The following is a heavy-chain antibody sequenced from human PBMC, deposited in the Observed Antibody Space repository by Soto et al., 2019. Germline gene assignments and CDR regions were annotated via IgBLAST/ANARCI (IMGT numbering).Heavy chain of an antibody. CDR1: GFTFGTNA. J-gene: IGHJ6*02. D-gene: IGHD5-18*01. CDR3: AKGGVDTAMKYYNFYGMDV. Sequence: QVQLVESGGGVVQPGRSLRLSCEASGFTFGTNAMHWVRQAPGKGLEWVAVISYDGSKKHYADSVRGRFTISRDHSKNTLYLQMNSLRAEDTAVYFCAKGGVDTAMKYYNFYGMDVWGQGTTVTV. V-gene: IGHV3-30*18. CDR2: ISYDGSKK.